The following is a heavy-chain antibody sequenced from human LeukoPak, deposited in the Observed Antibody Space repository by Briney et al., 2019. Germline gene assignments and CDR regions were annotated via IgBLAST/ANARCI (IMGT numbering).Heavy chain of an antibody. D-gene: IGHD2-15*01. J-gene: IGHJ5*02. CDR2: IYYSGST. V-gene: IGHV4-59*01. CDR1: GGSISSYY. CDR3: ARGVGCSGGSCPLGDWFDP. Sequence: SETLSLTCTVSGGSISSYYWSWIRQPPGKGLEWIGYIYYSGSTNYNPSLKSRVTISVDMSKNQFSLKLSSVTAADTAVYYCARGVGCSGGSCPLGDWFDPWGQGTLVTVSS.